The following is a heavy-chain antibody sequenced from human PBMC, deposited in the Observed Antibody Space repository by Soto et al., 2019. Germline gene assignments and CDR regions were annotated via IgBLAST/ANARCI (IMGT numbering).Heavy chain of an antibody. D-gene: IGHD2-2*01. V-gene: IGHV3-66*03. J-gene: IGHJ6*02. CDR1: GFTVSSNY. CDR3: ARGGVSSTSRYSSYCYYYCMDV. Sequence: GGSLRLSCAASGFTVSSNYMSWVRQAPGKGLEWVSVIYSCGSTYYADSVKGRFTISRDNSKNTLYLQMNSLRAEDTAVYYCARGGVSSTSRYSSYCYYYCMDVWGQGTTVTVS. CDR2: IYSCGST.